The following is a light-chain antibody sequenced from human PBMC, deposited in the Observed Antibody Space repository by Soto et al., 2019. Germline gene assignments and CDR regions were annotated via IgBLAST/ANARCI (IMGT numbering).Light chain of an antibody. CDR3: QEYGTSRCT. J-gene: IGKJ2*02. Sequence: EIVLTQSPGTLSLSPGERATLSCRASQSVSSSYLAWYQQKPRQAHRLLTYGASSRATGIPDRFSGSGSGTDFTLTISRLEPEDLAVYYCQEYGTSRCTFGQGTQLAIK. CDR1: QSVSSSY. CDR2: GAS. V-gene: IGKV3-20*01.